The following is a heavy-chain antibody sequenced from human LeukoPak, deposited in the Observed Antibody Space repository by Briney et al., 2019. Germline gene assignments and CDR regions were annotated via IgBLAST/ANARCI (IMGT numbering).Heavy chain of an antibody. CDR3: AKDRSYYGSASYYPGVFDY. D-gene: IGHD3-10*01. Sequence: PGRSLRLSCEGSEFTFNSYGMHWVRQAPGKGLEWVAVISYDGSDTYYADSVKGRFTISRDNSKNTLYLQMNGVRAEDTAVYYCAKDRSYYGSASYYPGVFDYWGQGTLVTVSS. J-gene: IGHJ4*02. CDR2: ISYDGSDT. V-gene: IGHV3-30*18. CDR1: EFTFNSYG.